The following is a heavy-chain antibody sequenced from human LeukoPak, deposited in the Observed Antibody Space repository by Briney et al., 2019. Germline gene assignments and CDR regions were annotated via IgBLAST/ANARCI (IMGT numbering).Heavy chain of an antibody. CDR2: ISGSGGST. J-gene: IGHJ2*01. Sequence: PGGSLRHSCAASGFTFSSYAMSWVRQAPGKGLEWVSAISGSGGSTYYADSVKGRFTISRDNSKNTLYLQMNSLRAEDTAVYYCAKTLTTVTKRYWYFDLWGRGTLVTVSS. V-gene: IGHV3-23*01. CDR3: AKTLTTVTKRYWYFDL. D-gene: IGHD4-17*01. CDR1: GFTFSSYA.